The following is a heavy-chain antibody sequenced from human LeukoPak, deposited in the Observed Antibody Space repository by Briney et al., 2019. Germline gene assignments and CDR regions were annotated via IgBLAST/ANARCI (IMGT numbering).Heavy chain of an antibody. V-gene: IGHV4-30-2*01. CDR1: GGSISSGGYS. Sequence: SETLSLTCAVSGGSISSGGYSWSWIRQPPGKGLEWIGYIYHSGSTYYNPSLKSRVTISEDRSKNQFSLKLSSVTAADTAVYYCASSPDDYVWGSYRFDYWGQGTLVTVSS. CDR3: ASSPDDYVWGSYRFDY. CDR2: IYHSGST. J-gene: IGHJ4*02. D-gene: IGHD3-16*02.